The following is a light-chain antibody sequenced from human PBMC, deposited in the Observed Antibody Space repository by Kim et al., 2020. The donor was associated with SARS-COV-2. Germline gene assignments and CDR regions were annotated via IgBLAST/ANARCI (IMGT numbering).Light chain of an antibody. CDR1: SLRSYY. Sequence: SSELTQDPAVSVALGQIVRITCQGDSLRSYYASWYQQKPGQAPVLVIYGKNNRPSGIPDRFSGSSSGNTASLTITGAQAEDEADYYCNSRDSSGNHPWVFGGGTQLTVL. CDR3: NSRDSSGNHPWV. V-gene: IGLV3-19*01. CDR2: GKN. J-gene: IGLJ3*02.